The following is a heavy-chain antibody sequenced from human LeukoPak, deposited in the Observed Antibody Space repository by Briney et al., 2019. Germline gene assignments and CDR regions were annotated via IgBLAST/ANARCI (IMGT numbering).Heavy chain of an antibody. J-gene: IGHJ4*02. V-gene: IGHV1-18*01. CDR3: ARDMVITPWGYFDY. CDR2: ISAYNGNT. CDR1: GYTFTSYG. D-gene: IGHD3-22*01. Sequence: ASVKVSCKASGYTFTSYGIGWVRQAPGQGLEWMGWISAYNGNTNYAQKLQGRVTMTTDTSTSTAYMELRSLRSDDTAVYYCARDMVITPWGYFDYWGQGTLVTVSS.